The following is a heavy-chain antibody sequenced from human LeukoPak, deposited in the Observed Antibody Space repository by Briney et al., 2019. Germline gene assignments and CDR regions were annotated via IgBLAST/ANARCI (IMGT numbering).Heavy chain of an antibody. D-gene: IGHD3-22*01. Sequence: PGGSLRLSCAASGFTFSSYSMNWVRQAPGKGLEWVSYISSSSSTIYYADSVKGRFTISRDNAKNSLYLQMNSLRAEDMAVYYCAREGRKWLLPYFDYWGQGTLVTVSS. CDR2: ISSSSSTI. V-gene: IGHV3-48*01. CDR1: GFTFSSYS. CDR3: AREGRKWLLPYFDY. J-gene: IGHJ4*02.